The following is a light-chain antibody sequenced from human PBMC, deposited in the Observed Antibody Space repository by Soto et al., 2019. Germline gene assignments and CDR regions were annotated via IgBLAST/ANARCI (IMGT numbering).Light chain of an antibody. CDR2: DAS. Sequence: EIVLTQTPATLSLSPGERATLSGRASQSVSSYLAWYQQKPGQAPRLLIYDASNRATGIPARFSGSGSGTDFTLTISSLEPEDFAVYYCQQRSNWVTFGQGTRLEI. CDR3: QQRSNWVT. CDR1: QSVSSY. V-gene: IGKV3-11*01. J-gene: IGKJ5*01.